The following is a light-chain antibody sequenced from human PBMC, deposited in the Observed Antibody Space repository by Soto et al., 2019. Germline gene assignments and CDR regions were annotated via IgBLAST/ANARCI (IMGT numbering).Light chain of an antibody. J-gene: IGKJ5*01. Sequence: DIQMTQSPSSVSASVGDRVTITCRASQSISSYLNWYQQKPGKAPKLLIYAASSLQSGVPSRFSGSGSGTDFTLTISSLQPEDFATYYCQQSYSTPITFGQRTRLESK. V-gene: IGKV1-39*01. CDR2: AAS. CDR1: QSISSY. CDR3: QQSYSTPIT.